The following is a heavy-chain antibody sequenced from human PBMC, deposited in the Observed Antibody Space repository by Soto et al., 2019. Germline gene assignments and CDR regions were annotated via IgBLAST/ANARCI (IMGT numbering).Heavy chain of an antibody. V-gene: IGHV4-34*01. Sequence: SETLSLTCAVYGGSFSGYYWSWIRQPPGKGLEWIGEINHSGSTNYNPSLKSRVTISVDTSKNQFSLKLSSVTAADTAVYYCARAYDILTGYRDYYYYGMDVWGQGTTVTVSS. J-gene: IGHJ6*02. CDR1: GGSFSGYY. D-gene: IGHD3-9*01. CDR3: ARAYDILTGYRDYYYYGMDV. CDR2: INHSGST.